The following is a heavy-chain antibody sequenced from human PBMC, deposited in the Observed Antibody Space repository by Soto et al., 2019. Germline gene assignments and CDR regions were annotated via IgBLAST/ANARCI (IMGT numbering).Heavy chain of an antibody. D-gene: IGHD1-1*01. CDR2: IYYSGST. CDR1: GGSISSSSYY. CDR3: ATYAREQFSLYWYFDL. J-gene: IGHJ2*01. V-gene: IGHV4-39*01. Sequence: QLQLQESGPGLVKPSETLSLTCTVSGGSISSSSYYWGWIRQPPGKGLEWIGSIYYSGSTYYNPSLKSRVTISVDTSKNQFSLKLSSVTAADTAVYYCATYAREQFSLYWYFDLWGRGTLVTVSS.